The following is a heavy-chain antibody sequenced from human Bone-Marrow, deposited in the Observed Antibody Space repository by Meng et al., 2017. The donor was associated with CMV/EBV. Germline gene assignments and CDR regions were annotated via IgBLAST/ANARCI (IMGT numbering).Heavy chain of an antibody. CDR3: TTLVGVGATRGGTN. CDR1: GFTFSNAW. Sequence: GESLKISCAASGFTFSNAWMSWVRQAPGKGLEWVGRIKSKTDGGTTDYAAPVKGRFTISRDDSKNTLYLQMNSLKTEDTAVYYCTTLVGVGATRGGTNWGPGKLVSVAS. J-gene: IGHJ4*02. CDR2: IKSKTDGGTT. D-gene: IGHD1-26*01. V-gene: IGHV3-15*01.